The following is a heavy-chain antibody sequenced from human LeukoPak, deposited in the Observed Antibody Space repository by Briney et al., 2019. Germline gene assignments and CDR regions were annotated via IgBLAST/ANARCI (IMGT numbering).Heavy chain of an antibody. CDR3: TRDFSSGD. D-gene: IGHD3-3*01. CDR2: IKQDGSQK. J-gene: IGHJ4*02. CDR1: GFTFSTYW. V-gene: IGHV3-7*01. Sequence: PGGSLRLSCAASGFTFSTYWMTWVRQAPGKGLEWVANIKQDGSQKYYVDSVKGRFTISRDNAKNLLYLQVNSLRAEDMAIYYCTRDFSSGDWGQGTLVTVSS.